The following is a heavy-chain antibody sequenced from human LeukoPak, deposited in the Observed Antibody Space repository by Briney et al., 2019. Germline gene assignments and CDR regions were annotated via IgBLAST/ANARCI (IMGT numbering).Heavy chain of an antibody. CDR1: SGSLSGYS. D-gene: IGHD4-17*01. Sequence: SETLSLTCAVSSGSLSGYSWGWIRQPPGKGLEWVGEISHSGITNYNASLKSRVTISLNKSEIQFSLMLSSVTAADTAVYYCTRQSGTVIPIDYWSQGTLVTVSS. J-gene: IGHJ4*02. V-gene: IGHV4-34*01. CDR3: TRQSGTVIPIDY. CDR2: ISHSGIT.